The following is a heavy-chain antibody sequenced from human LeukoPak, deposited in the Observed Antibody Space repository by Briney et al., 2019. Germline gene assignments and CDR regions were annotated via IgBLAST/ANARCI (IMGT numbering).Heavy chain of an antibody. CDR3: AKQSAGSGAWYSLLYDF. J-gene: IGHJ4*02. D-gene: IGHD6-13*01. CDR1: GFTLSSYA. V-gene: IGHV3-23*01. Sequence: GGSLRLSCAASGFTLSSYAMTWVRQAPGRGLEWVSSVDGGGGGTYYADSVKGRFTISRDNSKNTLYLQMNGLRAEDTAVYFCAKQSAGSGAWYSLLYDFWGQGTLVTVSS. CDR2: VDGGGGGT.